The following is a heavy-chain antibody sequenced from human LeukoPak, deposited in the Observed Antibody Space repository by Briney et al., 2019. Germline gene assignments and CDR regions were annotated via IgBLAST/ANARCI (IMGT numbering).Heavy chain of an antibody. V-gene: IGHV5-51*01. CDR3: ARASGYSSGWSFDY. J-gene: IGHJ4*02. CDR1: GYSFTSYW. D-gene: IGHD6-19*01. Sequence: GESLKISCKGAGYSFTSYWVGWVRQMPGKGLKWMGIIYPGDSDTRYSPSFQGQVTISADKSISTAYLQWSSLKASDTDMYYCARASGYSSGWSFDYWGQGTLVTVSS. CDR2: IYPGDSDT.